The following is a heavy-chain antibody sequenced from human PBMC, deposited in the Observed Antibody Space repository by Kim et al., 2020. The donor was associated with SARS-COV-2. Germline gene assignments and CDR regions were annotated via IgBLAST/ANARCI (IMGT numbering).Heavy chain of an antibody. CDR1: GGTFSSYA. CDR2: IIPIFGTA. V-gene: IGHV1-69*13. Sequence: SVKVSCKASGGTFSSYAITWVRQAPGQGLEWMGGIIPIFGTANYAQKFQGRVTITADESTSTAYMELSSLRSEDTAVYYCARESKQWPYYFDYWGQGTLVTVSS. CDR3: ARESKQWPYYFDY. J-gene: IGHJ4*02. D-gene: IGHD6-19*01.